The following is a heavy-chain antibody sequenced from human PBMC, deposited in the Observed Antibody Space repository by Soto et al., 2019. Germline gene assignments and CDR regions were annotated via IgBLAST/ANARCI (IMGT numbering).Heavy chain of an antibody. J-gene: IGHJ4*02. V-gene: IGHV1-58*01. CDR1: GFTFTSSA. D-gene: IGHD4-17*01. CDR3: AADYGDYASFDY. CDR2: IVVGSGNT. Sequence: SVKVSCKASGFTFTSSAVQWVRQARGQRLEWIGWIVVGSGNTNYAQKFQERVTITRDMSTSTAYMELSSLRSEDTAVYYCAADYGDYASFDYWGQGTLVTVSS.